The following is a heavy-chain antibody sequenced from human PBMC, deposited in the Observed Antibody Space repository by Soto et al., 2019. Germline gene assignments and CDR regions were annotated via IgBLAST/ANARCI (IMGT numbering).Heavy chain of an antibody. CDR1: GDSMTRGSYY. V-gene: IGHV4-39*02. CDR3: ARGRRDTMVRGVKLSWFDP. D-gene: IGHD3-10*01. Sequence: SETLSLTCVVSGDSMTRGSYYWAWIRQPPGKGLEWIGSFYYTGSTNYNPSLKSRVTVSADTSNNHFSLRLSSVTAADTAVYYCARGRRDTMVRGVKLSWFDPWGQGTLVTVSS. CDR2: FYYTGST. J-gene: IGHJ5*02.